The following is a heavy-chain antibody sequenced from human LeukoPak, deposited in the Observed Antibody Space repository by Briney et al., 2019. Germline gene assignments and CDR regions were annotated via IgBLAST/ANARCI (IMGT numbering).Heavy chain of an antibody. Sequence: SETLSLPCTVSGGSISSSSYYWGWIRQPPGKGLEWIGSIYYSGITYYNPSLKSRVNISVDTYKKQFSLKLSSVTAADTAVYYCAASYAHDAFDIWGQGTMVTVSS. CDR3: AASYAHDAFDI. J-gene: IGHJ3*02. CDR2: IYYSGIT. D-gene: IGHD4-17*01. V-gene: IGHV4-39*07. CDR1: GGSISSSSYY.